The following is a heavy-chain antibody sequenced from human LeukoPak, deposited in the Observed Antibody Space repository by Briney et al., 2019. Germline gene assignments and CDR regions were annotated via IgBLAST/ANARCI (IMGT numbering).Heavy chain of an antibody. CDR3: AKGQDYDFWSGYYSAFDY. V-gene: IGHV3-30*02. CDR2: IRYDGSNK. J-gene: IGHJ4*02. D-gene: IGHD3-3*01. CDR1: GFTFSSYG. Sequence: QPGGSLRLSCAASGFTFSSYGMHWVRQAPGKGLEWVAFIRYDGSNKYYAGSVKGRFTISRDNSKNTLYLQMNSLRAEDTAVYYCAKGQDYDFWSGYYSAFDYRGQGTLVTVSS.